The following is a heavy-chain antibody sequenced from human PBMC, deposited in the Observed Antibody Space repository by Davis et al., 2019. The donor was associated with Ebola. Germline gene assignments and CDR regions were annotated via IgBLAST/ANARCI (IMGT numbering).Heavy chain of an antibody. CDR1: GGSISSSSYY. D-gene: IGHD3-16*01. V-gene: IGHV4-39*01. Sequence: MPSETLSLTCTVSGGSISSSSYYWGWLRQPPGKGLEWIGSIYYSGSTYYNPSLKSRVTISLDTSANKFFLQLRSVTAADTAVYYCARLWGDYYDHWGQGSLVRVSS. J-gene: IGHJ4*02. CDR2: IYYSGST. CDR3: ARLWGDYYDH.